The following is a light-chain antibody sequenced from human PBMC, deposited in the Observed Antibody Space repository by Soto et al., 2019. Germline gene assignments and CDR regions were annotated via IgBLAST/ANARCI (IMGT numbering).Light chain of an antibody. Sequence: DILMTQSPSSLSASVGDRVTITCRASQRISTYLNWYQQKPGKAPNLLIYAASTLQSGVPSRFSGSGSGTDFTLTISSLQPEDFATYYCQQLNSYPLTFGQGTRLEIK. CDR3: QQLNSYPLT. CDR2: AAS. CDR1: QRISTY. V-gene: IGKV1-39*01. J-gene: IGKJ5*01.